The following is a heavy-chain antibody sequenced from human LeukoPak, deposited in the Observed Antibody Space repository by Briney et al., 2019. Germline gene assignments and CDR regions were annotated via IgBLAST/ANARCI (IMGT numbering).Heavy chain of an antibody. V-gene: IGHV3-23*01. CDR1: GFTFSSEA. D-gene: IGHD6-13*01. CDR3: TKVRSGSSNWALRVFDY. J-gene: IGHJ4*02. Sequence: GGPLRLSCTVSGFTFSSEAMGWVRQLPGGGLEWVSTISPAGGTTYYAESMKGRFTISRDNSKSTLYLQMNNLGVEDTAVYYCTKVRSGSSNWALRVFDYWGQGALVTVSS. CDR2: ISPAGGTT.